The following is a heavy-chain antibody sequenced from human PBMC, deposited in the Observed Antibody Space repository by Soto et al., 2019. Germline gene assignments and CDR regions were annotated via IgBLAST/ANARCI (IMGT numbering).Heavy chain of an antibody. V-gene: IGHV1-18*01. J-gene: IGHJ6*02. CDR2: ISAYNGNT. CDR1: GYTFTSYG. D-gene: IGHD2-2*01. CDR3: ASADIVVVPAASCMDV. Sequence: QVQLVQSGAEVKKPGASVKVSCKASGYTFTSYGISWVRQAPGQGLEWMGWISAYNGNTNYAQKLQGRVTMTTDTSTSTAYMELRSLRSDDTAVYYCASADIVVVPAASCMDVWGQGTTVTVSS.